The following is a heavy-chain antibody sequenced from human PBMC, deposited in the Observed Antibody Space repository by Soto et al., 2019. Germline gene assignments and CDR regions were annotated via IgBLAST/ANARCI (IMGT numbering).Heavy chain of an antibody. J-gene: IGHJ4*02. Sequence: EVQLVESGGGLVQPGGSLRLSCATSGFIFTDAWMNWVRQAPGKGLEWVGRVKTKAQGETKDYAAPVKGRFTISRDDSRNTLHLQMTSLRTEDTALYYCTTGSYEGQWGQGVLVTVSS. D-gene: IGHD3-3*01. CDR2: VKTKAQGETK. V-gene: IGHV3-15*07. CDR1: GFIFTDAW. CDR3: TTGSYEGQ.